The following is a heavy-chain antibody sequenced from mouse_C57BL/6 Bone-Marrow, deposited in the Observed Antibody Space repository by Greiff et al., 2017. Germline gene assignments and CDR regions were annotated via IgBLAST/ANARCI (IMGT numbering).Heavy chain of an antibody. J-gene: IGHJ2*01. Sequence: QVQLQQPGAELVKPGASVKLSCKASGYTFTSYWMHWVKQRPGQGLEWIGMIHPNSGSTNYNEKFKSKATLTVDKSSSTAYMQLSSLTSEDSAVYYCARFDYSTLYFDYWGQGTTLTVST. CDR1: GYTFTSYW. D-gene: IGHD2-5*01. CDR3: ARFDYSTLYFDY. CDR2: IHPNSGST. V-gene: IGHV1-64*01.